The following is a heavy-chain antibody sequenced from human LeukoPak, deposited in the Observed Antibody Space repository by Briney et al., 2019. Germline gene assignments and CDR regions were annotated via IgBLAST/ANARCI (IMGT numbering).Heavy chain of an antibody. CDR3: ARDEQQLVLFDY. V-gene: IGHV1-46*01. D-gene: IGHD6-13*01. CDR1: GYTFTSYY. Sequence: ASVKVSCKASGYTFTSYYMHWVRQAPGQGLEWMGIINPSGGSTSYAQKFQSRVTMTRDMSTSTVYMELSSLRSEDTAVYYCARDEQQLVLFDYWGQGTLVTVSS. J-gene: IGHJ4*02. CDR2: INPSGGST.